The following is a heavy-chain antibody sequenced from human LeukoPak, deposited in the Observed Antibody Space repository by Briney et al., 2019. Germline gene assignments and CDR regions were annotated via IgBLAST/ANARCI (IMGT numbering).Heavy chain of an antibody. CDR2: ISDIGSI. CDR1: GGSISSYY. Sequence: PSETLSLTCTVSGGSISSYYWSWIRQPPGKGLEWIAYISDIGSINYNPSLKSRVTISVDTSKNQFSLKLSSVTAADTAVYYCARGSPARRGGDAFDIWGQGTMVTVSS. V-gene: IGHV4-59*01. J-gene: IGHJ3*02. D-gene: IGHD6-6*01. CDR3: ARGSPARRGGDAFDI.